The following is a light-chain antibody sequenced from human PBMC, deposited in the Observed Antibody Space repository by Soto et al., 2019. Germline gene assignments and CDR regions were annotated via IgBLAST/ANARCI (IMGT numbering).Light chain of an antibody. Sequence: IQMTQTPSSLSASVGDRVTITCQASQNSNNYLNWYQQKPGRAPKLLIYDASNLEAGVPSRFRGSGSGTDFTCTISRLQPEDIATYYCHQYENLQPFGQGTRLEIK. CDR2: DAS. J-gene: IGKJ5*01. CDR3: HQYENLQP. V-gene: IGKV1-33*01. CDR1: QNSNNY.